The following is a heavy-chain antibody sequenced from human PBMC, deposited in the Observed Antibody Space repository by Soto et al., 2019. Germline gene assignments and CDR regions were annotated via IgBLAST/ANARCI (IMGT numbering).Heavy chain of an antibody. V-gene: IGHV4-31*03. CDR3: ARGRPAATGWFDP. CDR2: IYYSGST. CDR1: GGSISSVGYY. Sequence: QVLLQESGPGLVKPSQTLSLTCTVSGGSISSVGYYWNWIRQHPGKGLEWIGYIYYSGSTYYNPSLKRRVTMSVDTSKNQFSLQLTSVTAADTAVYFCARGRPAATGWFDPWGQGTLVTVSS. D-gene: IGHD2-2*01. J-gene: IGHJ5*02.